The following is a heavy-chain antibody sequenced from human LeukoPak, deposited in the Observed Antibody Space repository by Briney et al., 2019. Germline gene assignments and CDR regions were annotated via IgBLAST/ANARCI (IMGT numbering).Heavy chain of an antibody. CDR3: ARVYYASWSGQPLSQHWLDP. D-gene: IGHD3-3*01. J-gene: IGHJ5*02. CDR1: GFTFSSYA. Sequence: GGSLRLSCAASGFTFSSYAMNWVRQAPGKGLEWVSSISGSGGSTYYADSVKGRFTISRDNSKNTLYLQMNGLRVEDTAVYYCARVYYASWSGQPLSQHWLDPWGQGTLVTVSS. V-gene: IGHV3-23*01. CDR2: ISGSGGST.